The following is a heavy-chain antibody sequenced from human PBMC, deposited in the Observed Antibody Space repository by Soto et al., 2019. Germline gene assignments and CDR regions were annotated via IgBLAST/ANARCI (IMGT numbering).Heavy chain of an antibody. D-gene: IGHD4-17*01. CDR3: ATLDGDYVEGGYFDY. CDR1: GYIFTNYW. V-gene: IGHV5-51*01. CDR2: IHPDDSDT. J-gene: IGHJ4*02. Sequence: GESLKISCKGSGYIFTNYWIAWVRQMPGKGLEWMGIIHPDDSDTRYSPSFQGQVTISADKSISTPYLQSSSLKASDTAMFYCATLDGDYVEGGYFDYWGQETLVTVSS.